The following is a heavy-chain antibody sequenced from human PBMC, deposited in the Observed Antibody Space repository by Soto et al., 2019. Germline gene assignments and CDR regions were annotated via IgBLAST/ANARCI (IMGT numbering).Heavy chain of an antibody. D-gene: IGHD3-9*01. CDR3: AGYTDDILTGYSNWFDP. J-gene: IGHJ5*02. Sequence: GESLKISCKGSGYSFTSYWIGWVRQMPGKGLEWMGIIYPGDSDTRYSPSFQGQVTISADKSASTAYLQWSSLKASDTAMDYFAGYTDDILTGYSNWFDPWGQGTLVTVSS. V-gene: IGHV5-51*01. CDR1: GYSFTSYW. CDR2: IYPGDSDT.